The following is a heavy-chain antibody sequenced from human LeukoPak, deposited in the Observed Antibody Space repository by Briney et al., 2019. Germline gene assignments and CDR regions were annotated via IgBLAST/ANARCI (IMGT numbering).Heavy chain of an antibody. CDR1: GYTLTELS. CDR2: FDPEDGET. CDR3: ATNMVRGVRSQLCNWFDP. V-gene: IGHV1-24*01. J-gene: IGHJ5*02. Sequence: ASVKVSCKVSGYTLTELSMHWVRQAPGKGLEWMGGFDPEDGETIYAQKFQGRVTMTEDTSTDTAYMELSSLRSEDTAVYYCATNMVRGVRSQLCNWFDPWGQGPWSPSPQ. D-gene: IGHD3-10*01.